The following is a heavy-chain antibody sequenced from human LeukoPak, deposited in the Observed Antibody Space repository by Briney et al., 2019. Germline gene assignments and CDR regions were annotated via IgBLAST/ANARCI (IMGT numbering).Heavy chain of an antibody. J-gene: IGHJ6*02. V-gene: IGHV5-51*01. CDR2: IYPGDSDT. CDR3: ARWMFYYGSGVFHYHGMDV. Sequence: GGALEISCKGSGYNFNSYWIGWGRQVPGKGLEGVGIIYPGDSDTKYSPSLQGQVTISADKSISTAYLQWNSLKASDTAIYYCARWMFYYGSGVFHYHGMDVWGQGTTVTVSS. D-gene: IGHD3-10*01. CDR1: GYNFNSYW.